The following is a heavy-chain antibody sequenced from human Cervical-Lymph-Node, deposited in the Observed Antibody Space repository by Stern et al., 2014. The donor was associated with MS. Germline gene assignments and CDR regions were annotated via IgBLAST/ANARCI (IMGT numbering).Heavy chain of an antibody. CDR2: IIPNSGVS. V-gene: IGHV1-2*06. CDR3: TRSTRCGESYFDH. D-gene: IGHD3-10*01. CDR1: GYTFSDYN. J-gene: IGHJ4*02. Sequence: QVKMVQSGAEVKKPGASVKVSCTTSGYTFSDYNMHWVRLAPGPGLEWMGRIIPNSGVSNSAQTFPSRDTMTRDTTSSTVYMELSRLTSDDTAVYFCTRSTRCGESYFDHWGQGTLLTVSS.